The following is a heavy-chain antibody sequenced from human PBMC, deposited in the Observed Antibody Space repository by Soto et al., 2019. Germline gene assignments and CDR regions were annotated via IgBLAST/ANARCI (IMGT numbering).Heavy chain of an antibody. D-gene: IGHD3-10*01. CDR1: GGSFSGYY. CDR2: INQSGST. J-gene: IGHJ6*02. Sequence: PSETLSLTCAVYGGSFSGYYWSWIRQPPGKGLEWIGEINQSGSTNYNPSLKSRVTISVDTSKNQFSLKLSSVTAADTAVYYCARGYGSGRWYYYYGMAVWGQGTKVTVSS. V-gene: IGHV4-34*01. CDR3: ARGYGSGRWYYYYGMAV.